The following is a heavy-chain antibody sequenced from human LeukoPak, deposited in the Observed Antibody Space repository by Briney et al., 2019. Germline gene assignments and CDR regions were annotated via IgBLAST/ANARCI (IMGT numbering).Heavy chain of an antibody. J-gene: IGHJ4*02. V-gene: IGHV3-7*01. CDR2: IKQDGTEK. Sequence: GGSLRLSCAASGFTFSSYWMSWVRQAPGKGLGWVANIKQDGTEKYYVDSVRGRLTISRDNAQNSLYLQMNNLGAEDTAVYYCATDPASYCTSSTCDFDYWGQGTLVTVSS. D-gene: IGHD2-8*01. CDR3: ATDPASYCTSSTCDFDY. CDR1: GFTFSSYW.